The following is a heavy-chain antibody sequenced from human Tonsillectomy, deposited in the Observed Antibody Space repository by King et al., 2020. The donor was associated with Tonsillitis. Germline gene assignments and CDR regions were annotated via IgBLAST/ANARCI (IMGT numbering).Heavy chain of an antibody. V-gene: IGHV3-23*04. D-gene: IGHD1-26*01. J-gene: IGHJ6*02. CDR2: ISGSGGST. Sequence: QLVQSGGGLVQPGGSLRLSCAASGFTFSSYAMSWVRQAPGKGLEWVSAISGSGGSTYYADSVKGRFTISRDNSKNTLYLQMNSLRAEDTAGYYCAKEIVGATTWYYGMDVWGQGTTVTVSS. CDR1: GFTFSSYA. CDR3: AKEIVGATTWYYGMDV.